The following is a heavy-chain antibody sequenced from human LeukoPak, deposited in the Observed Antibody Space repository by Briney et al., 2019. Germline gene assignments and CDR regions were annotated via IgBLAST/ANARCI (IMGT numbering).Heavy chain of an antibody. V-gene: IGHV4-39*07. CDR3: ARARITIFGVDYYYYYMDV. D-gene: IGHD3-3*01. Sequence: PSETLSLTCTVSGGFISSSSYYWGWIRQPPGRGLEWIGRMYYSGSTYYNPSLKSRVTISVDTSKNQFSLKLSSVTAADTAVYYCARARITIFGVDYYYYYMDVWGKGTTVTVSS. CDR1: GGFISSSSYY. J-gene: IGHJ6*03. CDR2: MYYSGST.